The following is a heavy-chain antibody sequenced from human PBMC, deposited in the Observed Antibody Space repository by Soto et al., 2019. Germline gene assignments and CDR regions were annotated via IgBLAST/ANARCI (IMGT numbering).Heavy chain of an antibody. D-gene: IGHD5-18*01. CDR3: SRGILV. J-gene: IGHJ4*02. Sequence: QVQLQESGPGLVKPSQTLSLTCTVSGGSINSGGYCWGWIRQHPGKGLDWIGCISYGGSTSYNPSLKSRLTIPVDTSKNQFSRKLTSVTAAATAVYYCSRGILVWGQGALITVSS. V-gene: IGHV4-31*03. CDR1: GGSINSGGYC. CDR2: ISYGGST.